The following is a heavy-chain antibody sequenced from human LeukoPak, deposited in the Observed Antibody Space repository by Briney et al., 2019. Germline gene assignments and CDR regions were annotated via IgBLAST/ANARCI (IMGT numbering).Heavy chain of an antibody. CDR3: ARLEGIAAAGTDWFDP. CDR1: GYSFTTYW. V-gene: IGHV5-51*01. D-gene: IGHD6-13*01. CDR2: IYPGDSDT. Sequence: GESLKISCKASGYSFTTYWIGWVRQMPGKGLEWMGIIYPGDSDTRYSPSFQGQVTISADKSISTAYPQWSSLKASDTAMYYCARLEGIAAAGTDWFDPWGQGTLVTVSS. J-gene: IGHJ5*02.